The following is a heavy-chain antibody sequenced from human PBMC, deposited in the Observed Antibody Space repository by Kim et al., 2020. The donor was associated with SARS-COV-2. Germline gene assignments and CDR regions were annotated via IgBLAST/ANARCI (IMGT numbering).Heavy chain of an antibody. J-gene: IGHJ5*02. V-gene: IGHV1-69*13. CDR3: ARGGGSVVRGLMEINWFDP. D-gene: IGHD3-10*01. Sequence: SVKVSCKASGGTFSSYAISWVRQAPGQGLEWMGGIIPIFGTANYAQKFQGRVTITADESTSTAYMELSSLRSEDTAVYYCARGGGSVVRGLMEINWFDPWGQGTLVTVSS. CDR2: IIPIFGTA. CDR1: GGTFSSYA.